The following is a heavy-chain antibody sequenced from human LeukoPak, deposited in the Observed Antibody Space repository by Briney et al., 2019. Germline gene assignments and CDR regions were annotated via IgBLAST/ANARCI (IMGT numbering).Heavy chain of an antibody. J-gene: IGHJ3*02. D-gene: IGHD3-9*01. CDR1: GYSFTSYW. Sequence: GESLKISCKGSGYSFTSYWIGWVRQMPGKGLEWMGIIYPGDSDTRYSPSFQGQVTISADKSISTAYLQWSSPKASDTAMYYCARPRDILTGYFGGAFDIWGQGTMVTVSS. CDR2: IYPGDSDT. CDR3: ARPRDILTGYFGGAFDI. V-gene: IGHV5-51*01.